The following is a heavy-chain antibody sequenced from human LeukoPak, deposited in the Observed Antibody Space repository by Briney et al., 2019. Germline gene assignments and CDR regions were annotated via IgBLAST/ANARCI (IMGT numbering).Heavy chain of an antibody. CDR1: GGSISSGGYY. J-gene: IGHJ4*02. Sequence: SETLSLTCTVSGGSISSGGYYWSWIRQHPGKGLEWIGYIYYSGSTYYNPSLKSRVTISVDTSKNQFSLKLSSVTAADTAVYYCAREGITMVRGGKYFDYWGQGTLVTVSS. V-gene: IGHV4-31*03. CDR2: IYYSGST. D-gene: IGHD3-10*01. CDR3: AREGITMVRGGKYFDY.